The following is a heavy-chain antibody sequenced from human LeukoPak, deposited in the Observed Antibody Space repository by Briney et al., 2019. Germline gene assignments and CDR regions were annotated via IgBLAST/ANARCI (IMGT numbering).Heavy chain of an antibody. D-gene: IGHD6-6*01. CDR1: GFTFRSYS. J-gene: IGHJ5*02. V-gene: IGHV3-21*01. Sequence: GGSLRLSCAASGFTFRSYSMNWVRQAPGKGLEWVSSISTSSSYIYYADSVKGRFTISRDNAKNSLYLQMNSLRAEDTAVYYCASRPNNWFDPWGQGTLVTVPS. CDR2: ISTSSSYI. CDR3: ASRPNNWFDP.